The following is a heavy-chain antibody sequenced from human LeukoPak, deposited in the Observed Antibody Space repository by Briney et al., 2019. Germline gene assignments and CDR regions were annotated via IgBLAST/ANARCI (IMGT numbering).Heavy chain of an antibody. J-gene: IGHJ6*03. Sequence: SETLSLTCAVYGGSFSGSYWSWIRQPPGKGLEWIGNIYYSGSTNYNPSLKSRVTISVDTSKNQFSLKLSSVTAADTAVYYCTRGSIAYYYMDVWGKGTTVTISS. V-gene: IGHV4-59*01. CDR3: TRGSIAYYYMDV. CDR1: GGSFSGSY. D-gene: IGHD3-22*01. CDR2: IYYSGST.